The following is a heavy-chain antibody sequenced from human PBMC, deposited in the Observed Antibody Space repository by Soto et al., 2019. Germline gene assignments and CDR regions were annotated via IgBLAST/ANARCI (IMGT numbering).Heavy chain of an antibody. CDR1: GYTFTSYG. Sequence: GASVKVSCKASGYTFTSYGISWVRQAPGQGLEWMGWISTYNGNANYAQKLQGRVTMTTDTSTTPAYLALGTLRSDDRAVYYCARGDVGDPCWYFDLWGRAPLATVSS. J-gene: IGHJ2*01. CDR3: ARGDVGDPCWYFDL. CDR2: ISTYNGNA. D-gene: IGHD4-17*01. V-gene: IGHV1-18*01.